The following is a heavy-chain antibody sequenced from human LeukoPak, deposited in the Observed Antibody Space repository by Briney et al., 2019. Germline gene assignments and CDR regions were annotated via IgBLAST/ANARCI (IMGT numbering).Heavy chain of an antibody. CDR1: GGSIWTSDYY. D-gene: IGHD2-2*01. CDR2: ISDGGST. Sequence: KPSETLSLTCTVSGGSIWTSDYYWGCIRQFPGKGLEWIGTISDGGSTYYNPSLESRVIISVDTSKNQFSLKLSSVTAADTAVYYCVRHCCSTPSKRTFDIWGHGTLVTVSS. V-gene: IGHV4-39*01. J-gene: IGHJ3*02. CDR3: VRHCCSTPSKRTFDI.